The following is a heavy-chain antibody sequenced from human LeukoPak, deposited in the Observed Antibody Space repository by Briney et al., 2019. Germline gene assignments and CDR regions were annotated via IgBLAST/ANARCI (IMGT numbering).Heavy chain of an antibody. D-gene: IGHD4-17*01. V-gene: IGHV4-34*01. Sequence: SETLSLTCAVYGGSFSGYYWSWIRQPPGKGLEWIGEINHSGSTNYNPSLKSRVTISVDTSKNQFSLKLSSVTAADTAVYYCARGRIWTTVTTYYFDYWGQGTLVTVSS. CDR2: INHSGST. CDR1: GGSFSGYY. J-gene: IGHJ4*02. CDR3: ARGRIWTTVTTYYFDY.